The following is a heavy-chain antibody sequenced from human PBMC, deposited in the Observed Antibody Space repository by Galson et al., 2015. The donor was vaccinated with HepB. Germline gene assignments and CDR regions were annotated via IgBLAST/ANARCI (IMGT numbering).Heavy chain of an antibody. CDR2: IHSGGST. CDR1: GFTVSSNY. J-gene: IGHJ4*02. V-gene: IGHV3-66*01. D-gene: IGHD5-24*01. Sequence: SLRLSCAASGFTVSSNYMSWVRQAPGKGLEWVSVIHSGGSTYYADSVKGRFTISRDNSKNTLYLQMNSLRAEDTAVYYCARDLRDGYNYYFDYWGQGTLVTVSS. CDR3: ARDLRDGYNYYFDY.